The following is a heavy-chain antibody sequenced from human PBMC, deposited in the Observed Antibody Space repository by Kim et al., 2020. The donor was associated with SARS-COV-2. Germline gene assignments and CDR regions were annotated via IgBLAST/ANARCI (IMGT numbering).Heavy chain of an antibody. J-gene: IGHJ6*02. CDR1: GYTFTNYV. Sequence: ASVKVSCKASGYTFTNYVIHWVRQAPGQGLAWMGWITAGNGNTKYSQKFQDRVTITRDTSASTAYMELSSLRSEDTALYYCATAVAGNFYYNGMDVWGQGATVTVSS. V-gene: IGHV1-3*01. D-gene: IGHD6-19*01. CDR3: ATAVAGNFYYNGMDV. CDR2: ITAGNGNT.